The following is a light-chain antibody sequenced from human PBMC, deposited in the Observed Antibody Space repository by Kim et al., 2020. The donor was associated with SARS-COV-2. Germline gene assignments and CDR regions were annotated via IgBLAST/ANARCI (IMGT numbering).Light chain of an antibody. CDR2: GNS. J-gene: IGLJ2*01. V-gene: IGLV1-40*01. CDR1: SSNIGAGYD. CDR3: QSYDSSLSGV. Sequence: GPRVPIPCTGSSSNIGAGYDVHWYQQLPGTAPKLLIYGNSNRPSGVPDRFSGSKSGTSASLAITGLQAEDEADYYCQSYDSSLSGVFGGGTKLTVL.